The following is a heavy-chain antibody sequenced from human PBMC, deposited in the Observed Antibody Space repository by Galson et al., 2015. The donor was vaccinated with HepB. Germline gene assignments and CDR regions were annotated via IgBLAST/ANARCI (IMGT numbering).Heavy chain of an antibody. J-gene: IGHJ4*02. Sequence: SLRLSCADSGFTFSNSGMHWVRQAPGKGLEWVAVISYDGSNKYYADAVKGRFTISRDNSKNTLYLQMNSLRAEDTAVYYCAKDKTGGDRYYFDYWGQGTLVTVSS. V-gene: IGHV3-30*18. CDR3: AKDKTGGDRYYFDY. D-gene: IGHD2-21*01. CDR1: GFTFSNSG. CDR2: ISYDGSNK.